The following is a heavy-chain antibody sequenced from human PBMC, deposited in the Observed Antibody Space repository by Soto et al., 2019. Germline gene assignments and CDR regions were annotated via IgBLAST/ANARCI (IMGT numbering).Heavy chain of an antibody. CDR1: GFTFSSYG. CDR2: IRYDGSNK. CDR3: ARSRYYGMDV. Sequence: RGSLILSCASSGFTFSSYGMHWVRQAPGKGLEWVAVIRYDGSNKYYADSVKGRFTISRDNSKNTLYLQMNSLRAEDTAVYYCARSRYYGMDVWGQGTTVTVSS. J-gene: IGHJ6*01. V-gene: IGHV3-33*01.